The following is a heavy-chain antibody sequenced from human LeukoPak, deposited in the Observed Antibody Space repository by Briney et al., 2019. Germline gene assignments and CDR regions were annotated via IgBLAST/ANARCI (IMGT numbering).Heavy chain of an antibody. D-gene: IGHD3-10*01. J-gene: IGHJ4*02. Sequence: PGGSLRLSCAASGLTFSNYSMNWVRQAPGKGLEWVSSISSSSSYIYYADSVKGRFTISRDNAKNSLYLQMNSLRAEDTAVYYWARDGGSGGHRVWYFDYWGQGTLVTVSS. V-gene: IGHV3-21*01. CDR2: ISSSSSYI. CDR3: ARDGGSGGHRVWYFDY. CDR1: GLTFSNYS.